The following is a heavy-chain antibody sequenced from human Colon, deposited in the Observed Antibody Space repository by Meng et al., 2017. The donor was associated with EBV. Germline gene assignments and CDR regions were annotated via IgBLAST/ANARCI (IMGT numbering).Heavy chain of an antibody. CDR2: IIHGGSP. D-gene: IGHD3-10*01. Sequence: QGQLQQWGAGLLKPSGTLSLTCAVNGGSLSGAYWNWIRQPPGKGLEWIGEIIHGGSPSYNPSLKSRVTISIDTSKNQLSLKLNSVTAADTAVYYCARRRYYYGSGSYHSYYFDYWGQGALVTVSS. V-gene: IGHV4-34*12. J-gene: IGHJ4*02. CDR1: GGSLSGAY. CDR3: ARRRYYYGSGSYHSYYFDY.